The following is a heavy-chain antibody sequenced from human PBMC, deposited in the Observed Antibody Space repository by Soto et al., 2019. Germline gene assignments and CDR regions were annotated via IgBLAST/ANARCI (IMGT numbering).Heavy chain of an antibody. CDR3: ATSYGSGSQAFDY. J-gene: IGHJ4*02. V-gene: IGHV1-69*02. Sequence: QVHLVQSGAELKKPGSSVRVSCKASGDTFSSYTINWVRQAPGLGLEWMGRTIPILSMSNYALKFQGRLTITADKSTSTAYMELSSLRSEDTDIYYCATSYGSGSQAFDYWGQGALVTVSS. CDR2: TIPILSMS. D-gene: IGHD3-10*01. CDR1: GDTFSSYT.